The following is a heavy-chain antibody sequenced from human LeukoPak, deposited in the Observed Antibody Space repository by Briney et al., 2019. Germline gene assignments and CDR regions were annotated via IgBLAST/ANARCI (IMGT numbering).Heavy chain of an antibody. D-gene: IGHD7-27*01. CDR2: LYSGGTT. CDR1: GFTVSSNY. V-gene: IGHV3-66*02. CDR3: AREVFLNWGYYFDY. Sequence: GGSLRLSCAASGFTVSSNYMSWVRQAPGKGLEWVSVLYSGGTTYYADSVKGRFTISRDNSKNTLYLQMNSLRPEDTAVYYCAREVFLNWGYYFDYWGQGTLVTVSS. J-gene: IGHJ4*02.